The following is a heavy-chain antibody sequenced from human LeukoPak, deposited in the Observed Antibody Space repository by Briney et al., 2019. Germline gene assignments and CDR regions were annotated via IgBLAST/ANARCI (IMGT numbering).Heavy chain of an antibody. J-gene: IGHJ4*02. CDR1: GGSFSGYY. Sequence: SETLSLTCAVYGGSFSGYYWSWIRQPPGKGLEWIWEINHSGSTNYNPSIKSRVTISVDTSKNQVSLKLSSVTAADTAVYYCARAKRDYYDSSGYYNDYWGQGTLVTVSS. V-gene: IGHV4-34*01. CDR3: ARAKRDYYDSSGYYNDY. CDR2: INHSGST. D-gene: IGHD3-22*01.